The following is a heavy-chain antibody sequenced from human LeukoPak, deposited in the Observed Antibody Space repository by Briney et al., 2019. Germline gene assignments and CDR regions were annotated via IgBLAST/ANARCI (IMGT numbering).Heavy chain of an antibody. CDR3: ARHMVITPFDS. CDR1: GFSFRDYY. D-gene: IGHD4/OR15-4a*01. V-gene: IGHV3-11*01. Sequence: GGSLRLSCAASGFSFRDYYFSWIRQAPGQGLEWLSFISASGNIIHYEDSVKGRFTISRDDAKNSVFLQMNSLKTEVTALYYCARHMVITPFDSWGQGTLVTVSS. CDR2: ISASGNII. J-gene: IGHJ4*02.